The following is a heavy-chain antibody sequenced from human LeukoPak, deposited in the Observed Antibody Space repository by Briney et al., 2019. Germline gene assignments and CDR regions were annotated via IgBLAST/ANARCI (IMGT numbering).Heavy chain of an antibody. CDR3: AREVTIFGVVAWFDP. Sequence: PSETLSLTCTVSGGSINGYYWSWIRQSPGKGLESLGYIYYTGSTNYNPSLKSRVTMSVDTSRNQFFLRLSSVTAADTAVYYCAREVTIFGVVAWFDPWGQGTLVTVSS. D-gene: IGHD3-3*01. CDR1: GGSINGYY. CDR2: IYYTGST. V-gene: IGHV4-59*01. J-gene: IGHJ5*02.